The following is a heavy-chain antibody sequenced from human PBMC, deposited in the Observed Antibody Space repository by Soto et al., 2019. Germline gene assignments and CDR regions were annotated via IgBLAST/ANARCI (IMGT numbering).Heavy chain of an antibody. J-gene: IGHJ6*02. CDR3: ARVGGGLASLGYYGMDV. CDR1: GYTFIGYY. Sequence: ASVKVSCKASGYTFIGYYIHWVRQAPGQGLEWMGWINPNSGGTHYAQRFQGWVTMTRDRSISTAYMELSRLKSDDTAVYYCARVGGGLASLGYYGMDVWGQGTTVTVSS. CDR2: INPNSGGT. D-gene: IGHD3-10*01. V-gene: IGHV1-2*04.